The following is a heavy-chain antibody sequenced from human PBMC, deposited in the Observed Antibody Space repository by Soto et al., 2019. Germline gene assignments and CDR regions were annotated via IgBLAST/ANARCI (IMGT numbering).Heavy chain of an antibody. CDR2: VSLTGDRT. CDR3: ARGGGYCTPTSCAIDS. J-gene: IGHJ4*02. Sequence: GGSLRLSCVASRFDFSSYEMSWVRQAAGKGLEWVSRVSLTGDRTNYAGSVKGRFTVSRDNFKNALYLEMDSLRPDDTAIYYCARGGGYCTPTSCAIDSWGRGTPVTVSS. CDR1: RFDFSSYE. D-gene: IGHD2-8*01. V-gene: IGHV3-23*01.